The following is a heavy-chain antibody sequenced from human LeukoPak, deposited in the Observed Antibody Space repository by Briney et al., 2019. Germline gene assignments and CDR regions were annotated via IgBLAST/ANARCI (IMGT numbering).Heavy chain of an antibody. V-gene: IGHV3-NL1*01. Sequence: GGSLRLSCAPSGFTFSSYGMHWVRQAPGKGLEWVSVIYSGGSTYYADSVNGRFTISRDSSKNTLYLQMNSLRAEDTAVYYCASAREYCISTTCYEYFQHWGQGTLVTVSS. CDR1: GFTFSSYG. CDR3: ASAREYCISTTCYEYFQH. D-gene: IGHD2-2*01. CDR2: IYSGGST. J-gene: IGHJ1*01.